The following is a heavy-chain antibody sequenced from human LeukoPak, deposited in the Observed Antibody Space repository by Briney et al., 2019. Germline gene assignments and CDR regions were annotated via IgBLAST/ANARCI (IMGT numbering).Heavy chain of an antibody. CDR1: GFTFSSYS. CDR2: TTSSGVYI. D-gene: IGHD6-19*01. Sequence: GGSLRLSCAASGFTFSSYSMTWVRQAPGKGLEWVSSTTSSGVYIQYADSVKGRFTISRDNAKNSLYLQMKSPRAEDTAVFYCARLAVNAFDIWGQGTMVTVSS. V-gene: IGHV3-21*01. J-gene: IGHJ3*02. CDR3: ARLAVNAFDI.